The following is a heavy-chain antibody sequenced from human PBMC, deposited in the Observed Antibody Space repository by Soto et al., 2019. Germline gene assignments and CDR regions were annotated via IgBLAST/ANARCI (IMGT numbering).Heavy chain of an antibody. CDR3: ARDIHDSSGYYFGRYFDY. D-gene: IGHD3-22*01. V-gene: IGHV1-69*06. CDR2: IIPIFGTA. J-gene: IGHJ4*02. CDR1: GGTFSSYA. Sequence: VASVKVSCEASGGTFSSYAISWVRRAPGQGLEWMGGIIPIFGTANYAQKFQGRVTITADKSTSTAYMELSSLRSEDTAVYYCARDIHDSSGYYFGRYFDYWGQGTLVTVSS.